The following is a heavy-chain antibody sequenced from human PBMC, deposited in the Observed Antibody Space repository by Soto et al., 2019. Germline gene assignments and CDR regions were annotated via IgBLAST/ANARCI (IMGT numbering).Heavy chain of an antibody. J-gene: IGHJ6*02. CDR1: GFTFSSYW. V-gene: IGHV3-7*03. CDR2: IKQDGSEK. D-gene: IGHD2-15*01. CDR3: ARDYCSGGSCYGFYYYGMDV. Sequence: GGSLRLSCAASGFTFSSYWMSWVRQAPGKGLEWVANIKQDGSEKYYVDSVKGRFTISRDNAKNSLYLQMNSLRAEDTAVYYCARDYCSGGSCYGFYYYGMDVWGQGTTVTVSS.